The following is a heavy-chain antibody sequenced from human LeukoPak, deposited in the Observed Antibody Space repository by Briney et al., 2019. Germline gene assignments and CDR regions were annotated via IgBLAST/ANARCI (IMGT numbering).Heavy chain of an antibody. CDR2: ISSDNGYT. V-gene: IGHV1-18*04. Sequence: ASVKVSCKASGYTFAIYGISWVRQAPGQGLEWMGWISSDNGYTNYAQKFQGRVTMTTDTSTNTAYMELRSLRSDDTAVYCCARAGSGRYYYYMDVWGKGTTVTVSS. CDR3: ARAGSGRYYYYMDV. CDR1: GYTFAIYG. D-gene: IGHD3-10*01. J-gene: IGHJ6*03.